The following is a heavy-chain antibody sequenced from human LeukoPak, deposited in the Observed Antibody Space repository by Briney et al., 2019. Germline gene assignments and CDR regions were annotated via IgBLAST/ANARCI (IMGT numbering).Heavy chain of an antibody. CDR2: ISSSSSYT. CDR1: GSTFSDYY. CDR3: ARAYYGSPFDC. D-gene: IGHD3-10*01. V-gene: IGHV3-11*06. Sequence: GGSLRLSCAASGSTFSDYYMSWIRQAPGKGLEWVSYISSSSSYTNYADSVKGRFTISRDNVKNSLYLQMNSLRAEDTAVYYSARAYYGSPFDCWGQGTLVTVSS. J-gene: IGHJ4*02.